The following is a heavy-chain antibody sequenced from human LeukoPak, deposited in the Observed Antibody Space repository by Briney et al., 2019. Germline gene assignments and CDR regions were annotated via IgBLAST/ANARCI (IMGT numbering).Heavy chain of an antibody. V-gene: IGHV3-15*01. Sequence: GGSLRLSCVVSGFPFTSAWMSWVRQAPGKGLEWVGRIKSKTDGGTADYAAPVRGRFTMWRDDARSALYLQMNSLQTEDTAVYYCTPGLMDVWGKGTTVTVSS. J-gene: IGHJ6*03. CDR3: TPGLMDV. CDR2: IKSKTDGGTA. CDR1: GFPFTSAW.